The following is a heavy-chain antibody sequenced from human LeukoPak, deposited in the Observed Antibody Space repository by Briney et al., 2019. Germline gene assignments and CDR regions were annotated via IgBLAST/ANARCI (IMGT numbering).Heavy chain of an antibody. J-gene: IGHJ4*02. CDR3: GRLAAAGPAY. D-gene: IGHD6-13*01. V-gene: IGHV3-74*01. Sequence: PGGSLRLSCAASGFTFSYYWMHWVRQAPGKGLVWVSRINSDGSITDYADSGKGRFTISRDNAKNTLYLQMNSLRAEDTAVYYCGRLAAAGPAYWGQGTLVTVSS. CDR1: GFTFSYYW. CDR2: INSDGSIT.